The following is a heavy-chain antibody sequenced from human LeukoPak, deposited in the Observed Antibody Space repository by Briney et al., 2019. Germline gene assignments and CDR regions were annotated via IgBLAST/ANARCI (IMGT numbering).Heavy chain of an antibody. Sequence: GGSLRLSCAASGLTVSSNYMSWVRQAPGKGLEWVSVIYSDGSTYYTDSVKGRFTISRDNSKNTLYLQINSLRAEDTAVYYCARDYNYYHSSGYWYYFDYWGQGTLVTVSS. CDR3: ARDYNYYHSSGYWYYFDY. CDR1: GLTVSSNY. D-gene: IGHD3-22*01. CDR2: IYSDGST. J-gene: IGHJ4*02. V-gene: IGHV3-66*01.